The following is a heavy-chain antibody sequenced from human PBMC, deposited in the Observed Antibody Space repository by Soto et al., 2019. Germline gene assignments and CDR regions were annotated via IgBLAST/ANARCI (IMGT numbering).Heavy chain of an antibody. Sequence: AASVKVSCKVSGYTLTELSMHWVRQAPGKGLEWMGGFDPEDGETIYAQKFQGRVTMTEDTSTGTAYMELSSLRSEDTAVYYCATEMSGAARPGWFDPWGQGTLVTVSS. V-gene: IGHV1-24*01. D-gene: IGHD6-6*01. CDR2: FDPEDGET. CDR3: ATEMSGAARPGWFDP. J-gene: IGHJ5*02. CDR1: GYTLTELS.